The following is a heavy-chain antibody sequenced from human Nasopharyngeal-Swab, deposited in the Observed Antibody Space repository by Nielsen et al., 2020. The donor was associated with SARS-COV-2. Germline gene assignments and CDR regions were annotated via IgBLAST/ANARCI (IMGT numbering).Heavy chain of an antibody. CDR3: ARDLTTVTASPGGYYYGMDV. J-gene: IGHJ6*02. Sequence: ASVKVSCKASGYTFTSYYMHWVRQAPAQGLEWMGIINPSGGSTSYAQRFQGRVTMTRDTSPSTVHMELSSLRSEDTAVYYCARDLTTVTASPGGYYYGMDVWGQGTTVTVSS. V-gene: IGHV1-46*01. D-gene: IGHD4-11*01. CDR2: INPSGGST. CDR1: GYTFTSYY.